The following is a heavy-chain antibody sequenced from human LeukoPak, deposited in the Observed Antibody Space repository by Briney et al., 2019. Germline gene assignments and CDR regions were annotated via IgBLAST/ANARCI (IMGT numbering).Heavy chain of an antibody. CDR3: ARVNGDGDYVGDFDY. D-gene: IGHD4-17*01. V-gene: IGHV3-48*03. Sequence: GGSLRLSCAASGFTFSSYEMNWVRQAPGKGLEWVSYISSSGSTIYYADSVKGRFTISRDNAKNSLYLQMNSLRAEDTAVYYCARVNGDGDYVGDFDYWGQGTLVTVSS. J-gene: IGHJ4*02. CDR2: ISSSGSTI. CDR1: GFTFSSYE.